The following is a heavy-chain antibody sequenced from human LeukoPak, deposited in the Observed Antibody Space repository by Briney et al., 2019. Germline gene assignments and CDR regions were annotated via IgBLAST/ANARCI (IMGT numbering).Heavy chain of an antibody. J-gene: IGHJ4*02. Sequence: SGPTLVNPTQTLTLTCTFSGFSLRSSGMCVSWIRQPPGKALEWLARIDWDDDKYYSTSLKTRLTISKDNSKNQVVLTMINMDPVDTATYYCARISDHYDSSGYSVFDYWGQGILVTVSS. CDR1: GFSLRSSGMC. D-gene: IGHD3-22*01. CDR3: ARISDHYDSSGYSVFDY. CDR2: IDWDDDK. V-gene: IGHV2-70*11.